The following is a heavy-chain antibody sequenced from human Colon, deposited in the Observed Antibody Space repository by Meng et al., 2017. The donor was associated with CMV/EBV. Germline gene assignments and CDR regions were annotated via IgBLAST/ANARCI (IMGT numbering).Heavy chain of an antibody. CDR2: IRTRPNDYAT. Sequence: GGSLRLSCAASGFIFSGSAMHWVRQASGKGLEWVGRIRTRPNDYATAYAASVEGRFTISRDDSENTAYLQMNSLRTEDTAVYYCAVLAVAEPISYWGQGTQVTV. D-gene: IGHD6-19*01. CDR1: GFIFSGSA. J-gene: IGHJ4*02. CDR3: AVLAVAEPISY. V-gene: IGHV3-73*01.